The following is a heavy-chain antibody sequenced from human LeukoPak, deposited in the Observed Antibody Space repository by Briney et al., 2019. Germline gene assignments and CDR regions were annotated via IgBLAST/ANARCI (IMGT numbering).Heavy chain of an antibody. Sequence: GGSLRLSCAASGFTFSSYSMNWVRQAPGKGLEWVSSISSSSSYIYYADSVKGRFTIPRDNAKNSLYLQMNSLRAEDTAVYYCARWSGSYYEAYYYGMDVWGQGTTVTVSS. CDR1: GFTFSSYS. V-gene: IGHV3-21*01. J-gene: IGHJ6*02. D-gene: IGHD1-26*01. CDR2: ISSSSSYI. CDR3: ARWSGSYYEAYYYGMDV.